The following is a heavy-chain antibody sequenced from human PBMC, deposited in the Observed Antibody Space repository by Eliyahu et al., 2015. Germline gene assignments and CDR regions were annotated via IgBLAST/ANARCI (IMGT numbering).Heavy chain of an antibody. D-gene: IGHD3-3*01. CDR2: LFHRGRX. V-gene: IGHV4-38-2*02. J-gene: IGHJ3*02. CDR1: GAFXGXDAYX. Sequence: QVQLQESGPGLVRPSXXLSLTCNVSGAFXGXDAYXWGXIRQPPGKGLEWIGSLFHRGRXFYRPSLKSRVTISLDTSKNQFSLKMSSVTAADTAVYYCGSQRTLRFLDRLPDAFHIWGQGTLVTVSS. CDR3: GSQRTLRFLDRLPDAFHI.